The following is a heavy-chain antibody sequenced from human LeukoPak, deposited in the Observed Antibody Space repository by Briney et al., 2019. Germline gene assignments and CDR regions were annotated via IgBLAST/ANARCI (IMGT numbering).Heavy chain of an antibody. CDR2: INPSGGST. J-gene: IGHJ4*02. D-gene: IGHD5-24*01. CDR1: GYTFTIYY. V-gene: IGHV1-46*01. CDR3: ARALVEDDVGY. Sequence: ASVTVSCKASGYTFTIYYMHWVRQAPGQGLEWMGIINPSGGSTSYAQKFQGRVTMTRDTSTSTVYMELSSLRSEDTAVYYCARALVEDDVGYWGQGTLVTVSS.